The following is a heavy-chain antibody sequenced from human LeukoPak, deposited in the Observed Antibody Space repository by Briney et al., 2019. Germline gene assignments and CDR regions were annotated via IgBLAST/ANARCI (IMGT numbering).Heavy chain of an antibody. CDR3: ARRGYDSSGYYYAY. CDR2: IYYSGST. J-gene: IGHJ4*02. Sequence: SETLSLTCTVSGGSISSSSYYWGWIRQPPGKGLGWIGSIYYSGSTYYNPSLKSRVTISVDTSKNQFSLKLSSVTAADTAVYYCARRGYDSSGYYYAYWGQGTLVTVSS. D-gene: IGHD3-22*01. V-gene: IGHV4-39*01. CDR1: GGSISSSSYY.